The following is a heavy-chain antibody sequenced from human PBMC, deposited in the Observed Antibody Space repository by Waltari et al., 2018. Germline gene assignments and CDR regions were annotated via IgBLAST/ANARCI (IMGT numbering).Heavy chain of an antibody. Sequence: VQLLESGGGLVQPGGSLRLSCAASGFTFSIYAMSWVRQAPGKGLGWVSTSGGSGGSTYYADSVKGRFTISRDNSNNTLFLQMNSLTAEDTAVYYCAKPYDFWSGYYPPDHWGQGTLVTVSS. D-gene: IGHD3-3*01. V-gene: IGHV3-23*01. CDR3: AKPYDFWSGYYPPDH. CDR1: GFTFSIYA. J-gene: IGHJ5*02. CDR2: SGGSGGST.